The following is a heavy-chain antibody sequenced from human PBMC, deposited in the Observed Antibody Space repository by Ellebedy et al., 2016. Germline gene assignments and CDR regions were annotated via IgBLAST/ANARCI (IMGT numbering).Heavy chain of an antibody. Sequence: LSLTCAASGLTGFTLSSYWMNWVRQAPGKGLEWVAIIKQDGSEQFYVDSVKGRFTISRDNAKNSVYLQMNSLRAEDTAVYYCAGGSGWRADKWGQGTLVTVSS. V-gene: IGHV3-7*03. CDR1: GLTGFTLSSYW. CDR2: IKQDGSEQ. D-gene: IGHD6-19*01. CDR3: AGGSGWRADK. J-gene: IGHJ4*02.